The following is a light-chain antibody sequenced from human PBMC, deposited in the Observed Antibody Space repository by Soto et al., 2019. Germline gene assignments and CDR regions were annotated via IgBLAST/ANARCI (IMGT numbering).Light chain of an antibody. Sequence: QSVLSRAASGSRTRGERGHISKTGSSSNIGENTVTWYQQLPGATPKVLIYTTNRRPAGVPDRFSGSKSGTSASLAITGLQSEYEADYYCAAWDDSLRGHVFGTG. CDR1: SSNIGENT. CDR3: AAWDDSLRGHV. CDR2: TTN. V-gene: IGLV1-44*01. J-gene: IGLJ1*01.